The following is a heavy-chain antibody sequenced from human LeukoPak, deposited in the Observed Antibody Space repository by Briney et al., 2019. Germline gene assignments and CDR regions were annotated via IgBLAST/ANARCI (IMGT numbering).Heavy chain of an antibody. D-gene: IGHD1-14*01. Sequence: PGGSLTLSCAASGFTVITNYMTWVRQAPGKELEWVSVLYSDGNTKYADPVQGRFTISRDNSKHTLYLEMNCLSRDDTAVYYCARGVEPLAANTLAYRGQGTLVTVSS. CDR2: LYSDGNT. CDR3: ARGVEPLAANTLAY. V-gene: IGHV3-53*01. CDR1: GFTVITNY. J-gene: IGHJ4*02.